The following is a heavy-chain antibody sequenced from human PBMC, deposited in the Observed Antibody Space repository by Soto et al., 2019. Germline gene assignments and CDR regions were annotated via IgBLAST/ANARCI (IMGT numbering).Heavy chain of an antibody. CDR3: ATALMDV. D-gene: IGHD5-18*01. V-gene: IGHV4-39*01. CDR1: GGSIRESGLY. CDR2: IFFSGRS. Sequence: QMQLQESGPGLVKPSETLSLTCTVSGGSIRESGLYWGWIRQSPGKGLEWIGSIFFSGRSNYNPSSRSRVTLSIAASKNQCCLNLISVPAADTGVYYCATALMDVWGKGTTVTVSS. J-gene: IGHJ6*03.